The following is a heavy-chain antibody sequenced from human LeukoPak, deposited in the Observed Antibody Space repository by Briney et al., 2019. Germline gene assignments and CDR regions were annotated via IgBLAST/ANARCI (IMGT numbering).Heavy chain of an antibody. Sequence: ASVKVSCKASGYTFTGYYMHWVRQAPGQGLEWMGWINPNSGGTNYAQKFQGRVTMTRDTSISTAYMELSRLRSDDTAVYYCARAGPELRGYSYRYEKIIKYYFDYWGQGTLVTVSS. D-gene: IGHD5-18*01. V-gene: IGHV1-2*02. J-gene: IGHJ4*02. CDR2: INPNSGGT. CDR1: GYTFTGYY. CDR3: ARAGPELRGYSYRYEKIIKYYFDY.